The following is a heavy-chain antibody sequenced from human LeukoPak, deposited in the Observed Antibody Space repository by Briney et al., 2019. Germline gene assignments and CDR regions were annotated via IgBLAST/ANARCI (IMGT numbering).Heavy chain of an antibody. CDR2: ISSSSSYT. D-gene: IGHD6-13*01. CDR3: ARDLRIAAAGTYYYYGMDV. Sequence: GGSLRLPCAASGFTFSDYYMSWIRQAPGKGLEWVSYISSSSSYTNYADSVKGRFTISRDNAKNSLYLQMNSLRAEDTAVYYCARDLRIAAAGTYYYYGMDVWGKGTTVTVSS. V-gene: IGHV3-11*06. J-gene: IGHJ6*04. CDR1: GFTFSDYY.